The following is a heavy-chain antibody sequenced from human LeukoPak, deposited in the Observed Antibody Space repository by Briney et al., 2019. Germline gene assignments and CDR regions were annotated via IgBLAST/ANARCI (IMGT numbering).Heavy chain of an antibody. CDR1: GDSLSDYF. Sequence: SETLSLTCTVSGDSLSDYFWSWIRQPPGKGLEWIGYNSGSTNYNASLKSRVTILLVRSKNQFSLKLSSVTAADTAVYYCARGRGYGGNYLRSFDIWGQGTMVTVSS. CDR2: NSGST. J-gene: IGHJ3*02. CDR3: ARGRGYGGNYLRSFDI. D-gene: IGHD1-26*01. V-gene: IGHV4-59*08.